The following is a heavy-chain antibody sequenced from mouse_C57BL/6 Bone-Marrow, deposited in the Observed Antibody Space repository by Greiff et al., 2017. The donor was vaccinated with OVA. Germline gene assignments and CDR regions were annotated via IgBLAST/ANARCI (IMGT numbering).Heavy chain of an antibody. V-gene: IGHV14-4*01. CDR3: TTHYYGVDY. CDR1: GFNIKDDY. CDR2: IDPENGDT. J-gene: IGHJ2*01. Sequence: VQLQQSGAELVRPGASVKLSCTASGFNIKDDYMHWVKQRPEQGLEWIGWIDPENGDTEYASKFQGKATITADTSSNTAYMQLSSLTSEDTAVYYYTTHYYGVDYWGQGTTLTVSS. D-gene: IGHD1-1*01.